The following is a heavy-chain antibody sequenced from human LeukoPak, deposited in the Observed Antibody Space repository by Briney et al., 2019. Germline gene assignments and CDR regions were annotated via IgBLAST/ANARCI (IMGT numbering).Heavy chain of an antibody. V-gene: IGHV3-11*05. Sequence: GGSLRLSCAASGFTFSDDYMSWIRQAPGKGLEWVSYISSGSSYTNYADSVKGRFTISRDNAKNSLYLQMNSLRAEGTAVYYCARVYGSSWNFDYWGQGTLVTVSS. D-gene: IGHD6-13*01. CDR2: ISSGSSYT. CDR3: ARVYGSSWNFDY. CDR1: GFTFSDDY. J-gene: IGHJ4*02.